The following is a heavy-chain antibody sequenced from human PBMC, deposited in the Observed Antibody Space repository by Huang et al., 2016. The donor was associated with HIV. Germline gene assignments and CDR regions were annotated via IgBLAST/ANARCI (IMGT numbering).Heavy chain of an antibody. CDR1: GYTFTNHY. Sequence: QVQLVQSGAEVRKPGASLKISCEAYGYTFTNHYLYWVRQAPGQGLDWRGMINPGNGATRYSQQLQGRVAMTRDTSTNTVYLELRSLRSEDTAVYYCAKGGDFSAYFDSWGQGTLVTVSS. CDR3: AKGGDFSAYFDS. V-gene: IGHV1-46*01. CDR2: INPGNGAT. D-gene: IGHD3-3*01. J-gene: IGHJ4*02.